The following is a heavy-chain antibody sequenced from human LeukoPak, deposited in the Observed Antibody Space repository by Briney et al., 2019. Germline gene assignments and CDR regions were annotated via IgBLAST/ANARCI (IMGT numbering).Heavy chain of an antibody. CDR2: INPSGGST. J-gene: IGHJ4*02. CDR3: ARDSRVWYYDSSGYPLGGYFDY. V-gene: IGHV1-46*01. CDR1: GYTFTSYY. Sequence: ASVKVSCKASGYTFTSYYMHWVRQAPGQGLEWMGIINPSGGSTSYAQKFQGRVTMTRDTSTSTVYMELSSLRSEDTAVYYCARDSRVWYYDSSGYPLGGYFDYWGQGALVTVSS. D-gene: IGHD3-22*01.